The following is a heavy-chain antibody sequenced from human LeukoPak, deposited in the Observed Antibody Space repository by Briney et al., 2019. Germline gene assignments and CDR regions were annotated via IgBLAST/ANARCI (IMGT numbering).Heavy chain of an antibody. CDR1: GYTFTSYG. Sequence: GASVKVSCKASGYTFTSYGISWVRQAPGQGLEWMGWISAYNGNTNYAQKLQGRVTMTTDTSTSTAYMELRSLRSDDTAVYYCARAIFLLSGSYLGYYYYYGVDVWGQGTTVTVSS. CDR3: ARAIFLLSGSYLGYYYYYGVDV. J-gene: IGHJ6*02. CDR2: ISAYNGNT. V-gene: IGHV1-18*01. D-gene: IGHD1-26*01.